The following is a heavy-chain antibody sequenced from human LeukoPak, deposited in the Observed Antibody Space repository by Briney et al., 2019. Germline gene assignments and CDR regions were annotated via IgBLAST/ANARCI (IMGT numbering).Heavy chain of an antibody. CDR2: ISGSGGST. J-gene: IGHJ4*02. Sequence: GGSLRLSCAASGFTFSSYAMSWVRQAPGKGLEWVSAISGSGGSTYYADSVKGRFTISRDNSKNTLYLQMNSLRAEDTAVYYCAKGRNTMVRGLIPYYFDYWGQGTLVTVSS. D-gene: IGHD3-10*01. V-gene: IGHV3-23*01. CDR1: GFTFSSYA. CDR3: AKGRNTMVRGLIPYYFDY.